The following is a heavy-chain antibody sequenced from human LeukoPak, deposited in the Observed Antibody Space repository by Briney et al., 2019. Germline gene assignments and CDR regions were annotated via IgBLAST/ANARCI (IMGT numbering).Heavy chain of an antibody. CDR3: ARVGYSSGWYLDY. Sequence: SETLSLTCTVSGGSLSSYYWSWIRQPPGKGLEWIGYIYYSGSTNYNPSLKSRVTISVDTSKNQFSLKLSSVTAADTAVYYCARVGYSSGWYLDYWGQGTLVTVSS. CDR2: IYYSGST. D-gene: IGHD6-19*01. CDR1: GGSLSSYY. V-gene: IGHV4-59*01. J-gene: IGHJ4*02.